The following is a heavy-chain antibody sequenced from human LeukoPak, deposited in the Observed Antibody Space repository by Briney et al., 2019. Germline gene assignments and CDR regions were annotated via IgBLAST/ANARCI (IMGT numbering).Heavy chain of an antibody. CDR2: ISHSGYS. V-gene: IGHV4-31*03. CDR1: GGFITSGGYY. J-gene: IGHJ3*02. CDR3: AKFRSDAFYI. Sequence: SETLSLTCSVSGGFITSGGYYWNWVRQLPEKGLEWLGYISHSGYSYYNPSLKSRLTISADTSKNQFSLELTSVTAADTAVYYCAKFRSDAFYIWGQGTMVTVSS.